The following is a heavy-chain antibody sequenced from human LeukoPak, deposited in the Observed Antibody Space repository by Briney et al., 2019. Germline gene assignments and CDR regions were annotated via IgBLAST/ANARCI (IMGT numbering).Heavy chain of an antibody. CDR2: IYSSGST. J-gene: IGHJ3*01. D-gene: IGHD3-10*01. Sequence: SETLCLTCSVSGVSISSGSNYWGWIRQPPGKTLEWIGSIYSSGSTYYNSSLKSRVIILIDTSKNHFSLTLSSVTAADTAVYYCTRSDGYGLVGIWGQGTMVTVSS. CDR3: TRSDGYGLVGI. V-gene: IGHV4-39*07. CDR1: GVSISSGSNY.